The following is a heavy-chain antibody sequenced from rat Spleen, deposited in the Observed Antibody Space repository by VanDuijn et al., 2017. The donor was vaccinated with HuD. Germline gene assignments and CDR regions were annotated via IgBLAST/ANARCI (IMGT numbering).Heavy chain of an antibody. Sequence: EVQLVESGGGLVQPGRSLKLSCAASGFTFSNAAMYWVRQAPKKGLEWVATIIYDGSSTYYRDSVKGRFTISRDNAKSTLYLQMDSLRSEDTATYYCTTDGGKDTYGYFDYWGQGVMVTVSS. V-gene: IGHV5S10*01. CDR3: TTDGGKDTYGYFDY. CDR2: IIYDGSST. D-gene: IGHD2-2*01. CDR1: GFTFSNAA. J-gene: IGHJ2*01.